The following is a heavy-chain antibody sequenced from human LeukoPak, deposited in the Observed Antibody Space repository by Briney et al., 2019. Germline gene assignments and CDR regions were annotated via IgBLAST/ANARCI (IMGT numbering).Heavy chain of an antibody. D-gene: IGHD6-13*01. CDR2: ISYDGSNK. J-gene: IGHJ3*02. CDR3: ARGSIAAGLDI. V-gene: IGHV3-30-3*01. Sequence: GRSLRLSCAASGFTFSSYAMHWVRQAPGKGLEWVAVISYDGSNKYYADSVKGRFTISRDNSKNTLYLQMNSLRAEDTAVYYCARGSIAAGLDIWGQGTMVTVSS. CDR1: GFTFSSYA.